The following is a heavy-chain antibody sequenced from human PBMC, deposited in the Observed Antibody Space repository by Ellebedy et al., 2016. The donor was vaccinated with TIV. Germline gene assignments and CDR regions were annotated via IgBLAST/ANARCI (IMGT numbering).Heavy chain of an antibody. J-gene: IGHJ3*02. CDR2: IKQDGSEK. D-gene: IGHD6-13*01. CDR3: ARDPRIVAAVIAFDI. CDR1: GFTFSNYW. V-gene: IGHV3-7*01. Sequence: GGSLRLSCAASGFTFSNYWMSWVRQAPGKGLEWVANIKQDGSEKYYVDSVKGRFSISRDNAKNSLYVQMNSLRDEDTAVYYCARDPRIVAAVIAFDIWGQGTMVTVSS.